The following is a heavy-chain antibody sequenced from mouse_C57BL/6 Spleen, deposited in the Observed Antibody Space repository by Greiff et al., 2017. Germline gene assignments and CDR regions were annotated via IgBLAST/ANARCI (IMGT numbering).Heavy chain of an antibody. D-gene: IGHD2-4*01. CDR1: GYTFTSYG. J-gene: IGHJ4*01. CDR3: ARGRYDYDGDPLYAMDY. V-gene: IGHV1-81*01. Sequence: VQLQQSGAELARPGASVKLSCKASGYTFTSYGISWVKQRTGQGLEWIGEIYPRSGNTYYNEKFKGKATLTADKSSSTAYMELRSLTSEDSAVYFCARGRYDYDGDPLYAMDYWGQGTSVTVSS. CDR2: IYPRSGNT.